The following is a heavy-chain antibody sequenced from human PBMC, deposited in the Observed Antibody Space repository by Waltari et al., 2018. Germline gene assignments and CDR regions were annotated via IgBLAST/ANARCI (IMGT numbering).Heavy chain of an antibody. CDR1: GFTVSSNY. CDR3: ARDLGGWFDY. CDR2: IYSGGST. D-gene: IGHD6-19*01. J-gene: IGHJ4*02. V-gene: IGHV3-53*01. Sequence: EVQLVESGGGLIQPGGSLRLSCAASGFTVSSNYMSWVRQAPGKGVEWVSVIYSGGSTYFADSGKGRFTISRDNSKNTLYLQMNGLRAEDTAVYYCARDLGGWFDYWGQGTLVTVSS.